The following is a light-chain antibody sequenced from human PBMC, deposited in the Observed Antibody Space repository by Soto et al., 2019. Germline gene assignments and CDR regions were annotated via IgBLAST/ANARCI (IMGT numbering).Light chain of an antibody. CDR2: GAS. CDR1: QSVSSSY. J-gene: IGKJ1*01. Sequence: EIVLTQSPGTLSLSPGESATLSCRASQSVSSSYLAWYQKKPGQAPRLLIYGASSRATGIPDRFSGSGSGTDFTLTISGLEPEDFAVYYCQQYSISPWTAGQGTKAEIK. CDR3: QQYSISPWT. V-gene: IGKV3-20*01.